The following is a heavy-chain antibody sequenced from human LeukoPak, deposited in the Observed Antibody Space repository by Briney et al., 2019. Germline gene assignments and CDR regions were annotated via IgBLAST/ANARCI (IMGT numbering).Heavy chain of an antibody. D-gene: IGHD5-18*01. CDR1: GFTFSNAW. V-gene: IGHV3-15*01. CDR3: TTGRAYSRMDV. CDR2: IKSKTDGGTT. Sequence: GGSLRLFCAASGFTFSNAWMSWVRQAPGKGLEWVDRIKSKTDGGTTDYAAPVKGRFTISRDDSKNTLYLQMNSLKTEDTAVYYCTTGRAYSRMDVWGQGTTVTVSS. J-gene: IGHJ6*02.